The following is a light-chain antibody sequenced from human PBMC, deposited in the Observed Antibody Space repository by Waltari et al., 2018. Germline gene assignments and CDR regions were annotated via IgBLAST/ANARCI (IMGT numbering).Light chain of an antibody. J-gene: IGLJ1*01. V-gene: IGLV2-23*02. CDR3: CSFVGSRTSLYV. CDR2: EVT. Sequence: QHHPGKAPKLIIYEVTKRPSGVSNRVSGSKSGNTASLTISGLQAEDETDYYCCSFVGSRTSLYVFGTGTKVSVL.